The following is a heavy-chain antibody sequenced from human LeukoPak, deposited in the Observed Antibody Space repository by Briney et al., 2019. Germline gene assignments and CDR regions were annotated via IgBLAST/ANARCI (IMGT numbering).Heavy chain of an antibody. CDR3: AKGATTSYYYGMDV. J-gene: IGHJ6*02. CDR2: ISYDGSNK. CDR1: GFTFSSYG. D-gene: IGHD5-12*01. V-gene: IGHV3-30*18. Sequence: GGSLRLSCAASGFTFSSYGMHWVRQAPGKGLEWVAVISYDGSNKYYADSVKGRFTISRDNSKNTLYLQMNSLRAEDTAVYYCAKGATTSYYYGMDVWGQGTTV.